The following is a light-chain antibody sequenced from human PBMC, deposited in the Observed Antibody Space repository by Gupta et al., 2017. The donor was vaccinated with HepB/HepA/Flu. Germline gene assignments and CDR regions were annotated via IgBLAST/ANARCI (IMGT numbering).Light chain of an antibody. Sequence: EIVLTQSPATLPLSPGERATLSCRASQSVSRYLAWYQQKPGQAPRLLIYEASNRAAGIPGRFSGSGSGTDFTLTISSLEPEDFAVYYCQQRNIWPLTFGGGTKLEIQ. CDR1: QSVSRY. J-gene: IGKJ4*01. CDR3: QQRNIWPLT. V-gene: IGKV3-11*01. CDR2: EAS.